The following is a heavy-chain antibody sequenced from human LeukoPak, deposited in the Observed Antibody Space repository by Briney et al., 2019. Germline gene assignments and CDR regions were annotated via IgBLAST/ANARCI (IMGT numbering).Heavy chain of an antibody. CDR1: GGTFSSYA. D-gene: IGHD5-18*01. J-gene: IGHJ5*02. Sequence: SVKVSCKASGGTFSSYAISWVRQAPGQELEWMGGIIPIFGTANYAQKFQGRVTITADESTSTAYMELSSLRSEDTAVYYCARGGPGYSYGYWYWFDPWGQGTLVTVSS. CDR2: IIPIFGTA. CDR3: ARGGPGYSYGYWYWFDP. V-gene: IGHV1-69*13.